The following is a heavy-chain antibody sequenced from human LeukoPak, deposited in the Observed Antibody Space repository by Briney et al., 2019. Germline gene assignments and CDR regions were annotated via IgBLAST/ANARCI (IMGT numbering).Heavy chain of an antibody. CDR2: INSDGIMT. CDR3: ARVGSTDSPHAFDT. CDR1: GFTFGSYS. J-gene: IGHJ3*02. V-gene: IGHV3-74*01. D-gene: IGHD3-22*01. Sequence: PGESLRLSCAASGFTFGSYSVNWVRPAPGRGLVWVSGINSDGIMTRYAESVKGRFTISRDNAKNTLYLQMNSLRVEDTAVYYCARVGSTDSPHAFDTWGQGTTVTVSS.